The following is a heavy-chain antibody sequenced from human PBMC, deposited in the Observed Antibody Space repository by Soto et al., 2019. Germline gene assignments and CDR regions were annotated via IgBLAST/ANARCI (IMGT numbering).Heavy chain of an antibody. D-gene: IGHD3-10*01. CDR1: GYTFTSYG. V-gene: IGHV1-18*01. CDR2: ISAYNGNT. CDR3: ARSYYYGSGSPDWFDP. Sequence: QVQLVQSGAEVKKPGASVKVSCKASGYTFTSYGISWVRQAPGQGLEWMGWISAYNGNTNYAQKLQGRVTMTTDTSTSTGDMELRSLRSDDKAEYYCARSYYYGSGSPDWFDPWGQGTLVTVSS. J-gene: IGHJ5*02.